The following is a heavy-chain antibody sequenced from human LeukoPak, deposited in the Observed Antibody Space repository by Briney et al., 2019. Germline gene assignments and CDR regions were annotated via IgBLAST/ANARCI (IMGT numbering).Heavy chain of an antibody. CDR2: IYTSGST. J-gene: IGHJ4*02. V-gene: IGHV4-61*02. D-gene: IGHD1-7*01. Sequence: PSETLSLTCTVSGGSISSGSDYWSWIRQPAGKGLEWIGRIYTSGSTNYNPSLKSRVTISVDTSKNQFSLKLSSVTAADTAVYYCARKPGNSPFDYWGQGTLVTVSS. CDR1: GGSISSGSDY. CDR3: ARKPGNSPFDY.